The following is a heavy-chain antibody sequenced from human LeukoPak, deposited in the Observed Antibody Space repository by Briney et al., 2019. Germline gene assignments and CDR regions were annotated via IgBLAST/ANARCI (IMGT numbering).Heavy chain of an antibody. J-gene: IGHJ5*02. CDR2: INPNSGGT. CDR3: ARELSNYYGSGEPRTAPENWFDP. Sequence: ASVKVSCKASGYTFTGYYMHWVRQAPGQGLEWMGWINPNSGGTNYAQKFQGRVTMTRDTSISTAYMELSRLRSDDTAVYYCARELSNYYGSGEPRTAPENWFDPWGQGTLVTVSS. CDR1: GYTFTGYY. V-gene: IGHV1-2*02. D-gene: IGHD3-10*01.